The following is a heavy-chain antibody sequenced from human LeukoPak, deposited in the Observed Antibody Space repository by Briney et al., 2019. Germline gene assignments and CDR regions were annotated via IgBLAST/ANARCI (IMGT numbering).Heavy chain of an antibody. CDR3: AREGPELWTGDY. Sequence: ASAKVSCKASGGTFSSYAISWVRQAPGQGLEWMGWINPNSGGTNYAQKFQGRVTMTRDTSISTAYMELSRLRSDDTAVYYCAREGPELWTGDYWGQGTLVTVSS. CDR1: GGTFSSYA. V-gene: IGHV1-2*02. J-gene: IGHJ4*02. CDR2: INPNSGGT. D-gene: IGHD5-18*01.